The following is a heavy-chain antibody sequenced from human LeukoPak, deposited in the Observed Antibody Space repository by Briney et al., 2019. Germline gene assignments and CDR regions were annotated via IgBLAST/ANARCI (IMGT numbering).Heavy chain of an antibody. J-gene: IGHJ6*02. Sequence: PSETLSLTCTVSGGSISSHYWSWIRQPPGKGLEWIGYIYYSWSTNYNPSLKSRVTISLDTSKNQFSLKLSSVTAADTAVYYCARRAQYYYALDVWGQGTTVTVSS. CDR1: GGSISSHY. V-gene: IGHV4-59*08. CDR3: ARRAQYYYALDV. CDR2: IYYSWST.